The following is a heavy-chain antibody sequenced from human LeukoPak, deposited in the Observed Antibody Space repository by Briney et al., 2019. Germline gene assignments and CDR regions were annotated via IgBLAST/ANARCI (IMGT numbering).Heavy chain of an antibody. V-gene: IGHV1-69*04. CDR2: IIPILGIA. D-gene: IGHD6-6*01. CDR3: ARARTRIAAQWRNWFDP. J-gene: IGHJ5*02. CDR1: GGTFSSYA. Sequence: EASVKVSCKASGGTFSSYAISWVRQAPGQGLEWMGRIIPILGIANYAQKFQGRVTITADKSTSTAYMELSSLRSDDTAVYYCARARTRIAAQWRNWFDPWGQGTLVTVSS.